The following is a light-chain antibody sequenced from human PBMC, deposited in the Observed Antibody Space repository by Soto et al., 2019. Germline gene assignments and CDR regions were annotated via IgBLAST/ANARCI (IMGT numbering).Light chain of an antibody. J-gene: IGLJ2*01. CDR3: SSDTNTNTLV. V-gene: IGLV2-14*03. Sequence: QSALTQPASVSGSPGQSITISCTGTTSDVGGYNHVSWYQQHPGKAPKLMIYDVTNRPSGVSNRFAGSKSGNTASLTISGLQAEDEADYYCSSDTNTNTLVFGGGTKLTVL. CDR2: DVT. CDR1: TSDVGGYNH.